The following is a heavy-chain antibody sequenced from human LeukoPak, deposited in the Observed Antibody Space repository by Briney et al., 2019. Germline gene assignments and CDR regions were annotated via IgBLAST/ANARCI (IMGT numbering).Heavy chain of an antibody. J-gene: IGHJ4*02. Sequence: PSETLSLTCAVYGGSFSGYYWSWIRQPPGKGLEWIGEINHSGSTNYNPSLKSRVTISVDTSKNQFSLKLSSETAADTAEYYCAGGLPKYYYDRSRGSERLDYWGQGTLVTVSS. D-gene: IGHD3-22*01. CDR2: INHSGST. CDR1: GGSFSGYY. CDR3: AGGLPKYYYDRSRGSERLDY. V-gene: IGHV4-34*01.